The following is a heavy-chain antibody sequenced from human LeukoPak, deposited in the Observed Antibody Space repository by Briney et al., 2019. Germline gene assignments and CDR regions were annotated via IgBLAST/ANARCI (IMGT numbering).Heavy chain of an antibody. D-gene: IGHD6-13*01. CDR3: ARVYSSSWYGRFDP. CDR1: GYTFTSYA. J-gene: IGHJ5*02. CDR2: IIPILGIA. Sequence: GASVKVPCKASGYTFTSYAISWVRQAPGQGLEWMGRIIPILGIANYAQKFQGRVTITADKSTSTAYMELSSLRSEDTAVYYCARVYSSSWYGRFDPWGQGTLVTVSS. V-gene: IGHV1-69*04.